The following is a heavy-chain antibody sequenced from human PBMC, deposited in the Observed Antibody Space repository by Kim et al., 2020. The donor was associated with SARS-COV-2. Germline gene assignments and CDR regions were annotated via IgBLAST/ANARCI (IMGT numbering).Heavy chain of an antibody. CDR3: ARDRLGEYGMDV. V-gene: IGHV3-30*03. Sequence: ADSVQGRFTISRDNSKNTRYLQMNSLRAEDTAVYYCARDRLGEYGMDVWGQGTTVTVSS. D-gene: IGHD3-16*01. J-gene: IGHJ6*02.